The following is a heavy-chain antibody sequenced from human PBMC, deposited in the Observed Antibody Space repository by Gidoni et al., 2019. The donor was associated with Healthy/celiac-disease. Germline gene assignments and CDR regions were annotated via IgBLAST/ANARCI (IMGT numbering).Heavy chain of an antibody. CDR1: GFTFGSYG. CDR3: ASAGYSSGWYGGDAFDI. Sequence: QVQLVECGGGVVQPGRSLRRSCAASGFTFGSYGMHWVRQAPGKGLEWVAVIWYEGSNKYYADSVKGRFTLSRDNSKNTLYLQMNSLRAEDTAVYYCASAGYSSGWYGGDAFDIWGQGTMVTVSS. J-gene: IGHJ3*02. D-gene: IGHD6-19*01. CDR2: IWYEGSNK. V-gene: IGHV3-33*01.